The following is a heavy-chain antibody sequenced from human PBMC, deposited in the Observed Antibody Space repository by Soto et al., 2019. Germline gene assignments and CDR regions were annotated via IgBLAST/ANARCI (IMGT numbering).Heavy chain of an antibody. V-gene: IGHV1-3*01. Sequence: ASVKVSCKAAGYTFSTYTMNWVRQAPGQSLEWMGWINAGSGNTKYSQNFQGRVSITRATSASTVYMELTGLKSADTAVYYCARATETLGTRANYALDIWGQGTMVTVSS. D-gene: IGHD1-1*01. J-gene: IGHJ3*02. CDR2: INAGSGNT. CDR3: ARATETLGTRANYALDI. CDR1: GYTFSTYT.